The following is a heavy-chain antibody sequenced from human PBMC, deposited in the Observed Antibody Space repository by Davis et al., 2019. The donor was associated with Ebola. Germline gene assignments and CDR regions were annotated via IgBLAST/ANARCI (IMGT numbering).Heavy chain of an antibody. J-gene: IGHJ4*02. V-gene: IGHV3-30*03. Sequence: GGSLRLSCAASGFTFSSYGMHWVRQAPGKGLEWVAVISYDGSNKYYADSVKGRFTISRDNSKNTLYLQMNSLRAEDTAVYYCARGVGFSSGWSYFDYWGQGTLVTVSS. D-gene: IGHD6-19*01. CDR3: ARGVGFSSGWSYFDY. CDR2: ISYDGSNK. CDR1: GFTFSSYG.